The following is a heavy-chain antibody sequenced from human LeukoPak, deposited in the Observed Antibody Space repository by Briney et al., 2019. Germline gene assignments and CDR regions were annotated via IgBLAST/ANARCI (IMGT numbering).Heavy chain of an antibody. CDR3: ARVRSDIVVVPAPPRGGGWFDP. J-gene: IGHJ5*02. V-gene: IGHV4-34*01. CDR2: INHSGST. Sequence: PSETLSLTCAVYGGFFSGYYWSWIRQPPGKGLEWIGEINHSGSTNYNPSLKSRVTISVDTSKNQFSLKLSSVTAADTAVYYCARVRSDIVVVPAPPRGGGWFDPWGQGTLVTVSS. CDR1: GGFFSGYY. D-gene: IGHD2-2*01.